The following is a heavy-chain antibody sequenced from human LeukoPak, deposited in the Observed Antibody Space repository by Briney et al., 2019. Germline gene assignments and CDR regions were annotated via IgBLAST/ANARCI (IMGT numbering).Heavy chain of an antibody. D-gene: IGHD3-9*01. V-gene: IGHV3-23*01. CDR1: AFTFSSYA. J-gene: IGHJ3*02. CDR3: AKDSADILTGYYTPDAFDI. Sequence: GGSLRLSCAASAFTFSSYALHWVRQAPGKGLEWVSALSDSGGSTFYADSVKGRFTISRDNSKNTLYLQMNSLRAEDTAVYYCAKDSADILTGYYTPDAFDIWGQGTMVTVSS. CDR2: LSDSGGST.